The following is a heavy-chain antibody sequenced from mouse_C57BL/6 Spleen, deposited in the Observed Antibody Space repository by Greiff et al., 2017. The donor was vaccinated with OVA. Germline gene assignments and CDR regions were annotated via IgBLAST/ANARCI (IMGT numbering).Heavy chain of an antibody. V-gene: IGHV1-81*01. CDR3: ARGVTTVDGY. Sequence: VKLVESGAELARPGASVKLSCKASGYTFTSYGISWVKQRTGQGLEWIGEIYPRSGNTYYNEKFKGKATLTADKSSSTAYMELRSLTSEDSAVYFCARGVTTVDGYWGQGTTLTVSS. D-gene: IGHD1-1*01. J-gene: IGHJ2*01. CDR1: GYTFTSYG. CDR2: IYPRSGNT.